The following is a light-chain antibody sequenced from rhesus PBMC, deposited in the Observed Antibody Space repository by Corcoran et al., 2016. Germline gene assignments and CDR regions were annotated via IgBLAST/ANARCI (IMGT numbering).Light chain of an antibody. V-gene: IGKV2S15*01. Sequence: IVMTQTPLSLPVTPGEPASISCRSSPSLLHSNGNTYLYWFLQKPGQSPQLLIYELSNRASGVPDRFSGGEAGTACTLKISRVEAEDVGVYYCMQVMQVPYSFGQGSKVEIK. J-gene: IGKJ2*01. CDR1: PSLLHSNGNTY. CDR3: MQVMQVPYS. CDR2: ELS.